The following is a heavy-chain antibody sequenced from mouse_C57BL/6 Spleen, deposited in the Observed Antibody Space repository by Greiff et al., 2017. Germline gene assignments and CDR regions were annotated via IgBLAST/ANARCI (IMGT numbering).Heavy chain of an antibody. Sequence: EVKLQESGGGLVKPGGSLKLSCAASGFTFSSYAMSWVRQTPEKRLEWVATISDGGSYTYYPDNVKGRFTISRDNAKNNLYLQMSHLKSEDTAMYYCARDGGGNWYFDVWGTGTTVTVSS. CDR1: GFTFSSYA. J-gene: IGHJ1*03. V-gene: IGHV5-4*01. CDR3: ARDGGGNWYFDV. CDR2: ISDGGSYT.